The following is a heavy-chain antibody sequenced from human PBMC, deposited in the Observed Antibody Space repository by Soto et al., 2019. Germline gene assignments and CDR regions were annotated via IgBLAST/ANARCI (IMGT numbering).Heavy chain of an antibody. D-gene: IGHD4-4*01. CDR3: AKFSNNFDF. CDR1: GASIISHY. Sequence: SQTLSLTCTVSGASIISHYWSWIRQPPGKGLEWIGYIYYSGTTNYNPSLKSRVTMSVDTSKNQFSLKLSSVIAGDTAVYYCAKFSNNFDFWGQGTLVTVAS. J-gene: IGHJ4*02. V-gene: IGHV4-59*11. CDR2: IYYSGTT.